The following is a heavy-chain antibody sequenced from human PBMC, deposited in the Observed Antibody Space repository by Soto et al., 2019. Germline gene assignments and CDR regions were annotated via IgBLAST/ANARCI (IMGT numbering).Heavy chain of an antibody. D-gene: IGHD3-22*01. CDR2: INHSGST. J-gene: IGHJ3*02. CDR1: GGSFSGYY. V-gene: IGHV4-34*01. Sequence: SETLSLTCAVYGGSFSGYYWSWIRQPPGKGLEWIGEINHSGSTNYNPSLKSRVTISVDTSKNQFSLKLSSVTAADTAVYYCAREGSGYYRDAFDIWGQGTMVTVSS. CDR3: AREGSGYYRDAFDI.